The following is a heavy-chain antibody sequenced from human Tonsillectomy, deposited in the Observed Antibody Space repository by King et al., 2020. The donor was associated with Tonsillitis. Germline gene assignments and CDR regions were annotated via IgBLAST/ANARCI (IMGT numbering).Heavy chain of an antibody. CDR1: GFTFDTFDTYG. CDR3: ATGGERRIYYYYYLDV. V-gene: IGHV3-23*04. Sequence: VQLVESGGALVQPGGSLRLSCAASGFTFDTFDTYGMTWVRQAPGKGLEWVSGISGSGGSTYYTDSVEGRFTISRDNSKKTLYLHMNSLRAEDTAVYYCATGGERRIYYYYYLDVWGKGTTVTVSS. D-gene: IGHD1-1*01. J-gene: IGHJ6*03. CDR2: ISGSGGST.